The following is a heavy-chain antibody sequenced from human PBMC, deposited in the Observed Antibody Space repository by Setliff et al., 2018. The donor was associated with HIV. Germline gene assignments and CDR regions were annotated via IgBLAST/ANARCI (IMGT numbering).Heavy chain of an antibody. CDR2: ISTFNGNT. J-gene: IGHJ4*02. D-gene: IGHD2-15*01. Sequence: ASVKVSCKASGYTLTDYNIAWLRQAPGQGLEWVGWISTFNGNTDSAQRLQGRVTMTTDTSTSTAYMELRSLRSDDRAVYYCARAAYCSGGVCFHRPYFDQWGQGSLVTVSS. V-gene: IGHV1-18*01. CDR1: GYTLTDYN. CDR3: ARAAYCSGGVCFHRPYFDQ.